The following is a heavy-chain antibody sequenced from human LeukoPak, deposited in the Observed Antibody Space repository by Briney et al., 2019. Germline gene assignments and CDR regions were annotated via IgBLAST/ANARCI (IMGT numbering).Heavy chain of an antibody. V-gene: IGHV4-34*01. CDR1: GGSFSGYY. D-gene: IGHD2-2*01. CDR3: ARGPSNADIVVVPAAIGWFDP. J-gene: IGHJ5*02. CDR2: INHSGST. Sequence: SETLSLTCAVYGGSFSGYYWSWIRQPPGKGLEWIGEINHSGSTNYNPSLKSRVTISVDTSKNQFSLKLSSVTAADTAVYYCARGPSNADIVVVPAAIGWFDPWGQGTLATVSS.